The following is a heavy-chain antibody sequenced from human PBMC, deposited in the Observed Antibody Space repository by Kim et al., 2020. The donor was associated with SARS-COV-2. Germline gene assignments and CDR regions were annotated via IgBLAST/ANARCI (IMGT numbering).Heavy chain of an antibody. CDR1: GFTFSSYW. Sequence: GGSLRLSCAASGFTFSSYWMSWVRQAPGKGLEWVANIKQDGSEKYYVDSVKGRFTISRDNAKNSLYLQMNSLRAEDTAVYYCARTYGSGTLLGWFDPWGQGTLVTVSS. J-gene: IGHJ5*02. D-gene: IGHD3-10*01. CDR3: ARTYGSGTLLGWFDP. CDR2: IKQDGSEK. V-gene: IGHV3-7*03.